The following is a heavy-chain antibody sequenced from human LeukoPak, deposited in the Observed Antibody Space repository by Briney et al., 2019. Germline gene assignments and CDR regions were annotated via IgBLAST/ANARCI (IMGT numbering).Heavy chain of an antibody. CDR3: ARYYYGSGSYYGNFDY. J-gene: IGHJ4*02. V-gene: IGHV3-11*01. CDR1: GFTFSNYG. CDR2: ISSSGSTI. Sequence: GGSLRLSCAGSGFTFSNYGMSWVRQAPGKGLEWVSYISSSGSTIYYADSVKGRFTISRDNAKNSLYLQMNSLRAEDTAVYYCARYYYGSGSYYGNFDYWGQGTLVTVSS. D-gene: IGHD3-10*01.